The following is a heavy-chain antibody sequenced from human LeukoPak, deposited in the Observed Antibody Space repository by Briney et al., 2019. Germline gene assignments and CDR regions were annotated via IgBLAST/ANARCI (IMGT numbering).Heavy chain of an antibody. Sequence: GGSLRLSCAASGFTFSPYTMQWVRQAPGKGLEWVSSISSSSSTMYYADSVKGRFTISRDNAKNSLYPQLNSLRAEDTAVYYCARDGSGLGYCSSTNCRGAFDAWGQGTLVTVSS. J-gene: IGHJ3*01. D-gene: IGHD2-2*01. CDR1: GFTFSPYT. CDR2: ISSSSSTM. V-gene: IGHV3-48*01. CDR3: ARDGSGLGYCSSTNCRGAFDA.